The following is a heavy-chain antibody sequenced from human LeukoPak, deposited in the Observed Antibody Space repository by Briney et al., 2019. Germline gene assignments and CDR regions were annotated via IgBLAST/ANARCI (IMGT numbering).Heavy chain of an antibody. CDR2: IYYSGST. CDR1: GGSISSSPYY. CDR3: ARHASVDGNWPRPLDY. D-gene: IGHD6-19*01. Sequence: SETLSLTCTVSGGSISSSPYYWGWIRQPPGKGLEWIGNIYYSGSTYYNPSLKTRVTISVDTSKNQFSLKLASVTAADTAVYYCARHASVDGNWPRPLDYWGQGSLVTVSS. V-gene: IGHV4-39*01. J-gene: IGHJ4*02.